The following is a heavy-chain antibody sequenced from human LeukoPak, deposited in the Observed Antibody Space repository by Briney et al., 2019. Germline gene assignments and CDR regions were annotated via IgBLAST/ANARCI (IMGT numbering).Heavy chain of an antibody. J-gene: IGHJ4*02. D-gene: IGHD2-2*01. Sequence: GASVKVSCKTSGYSFTFPAFHMHWVRQAPGQGLEWMGWINPNGGVTNFAQKFQGRVTMTRDTSISTAYMELSRLRSDDTAVYYCARVTTTSCYDYWGQGTLVTVSS. CDR3: ARVTTTSCYDY. V-gene: IGHV1-2*02. CDR1: GYSFTFPAFH. CDR2: INPNGGVT.